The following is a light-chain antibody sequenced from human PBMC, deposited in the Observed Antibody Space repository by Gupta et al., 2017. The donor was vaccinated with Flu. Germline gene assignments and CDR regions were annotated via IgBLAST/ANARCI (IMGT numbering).Light chain of an antibody. J-gene: IGLJ1*01. CDR2: DVS. Sequence: QSALTQPRSASGSTGQSVTSSCTGTCSDVVVYNYFSWYQQHPGKAPKLMIYDVSKRPSGVPDRFSGSKSGNTASLTISGLQAEDEADYYCCSYAGSYTYVFGTGTKVTVL. CDR1: CSDVVVYNY. CDR3: CSYAGSYTYV. V-gene: IGLV2-11*01.